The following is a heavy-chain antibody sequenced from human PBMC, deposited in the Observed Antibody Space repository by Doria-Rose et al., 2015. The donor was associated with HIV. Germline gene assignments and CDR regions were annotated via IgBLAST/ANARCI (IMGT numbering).Heavy chain of an antibody. CDR1: GVSLSSPGMG. CDR2: IFADDEG. Sequence: QITLKESGPVLVKPTETLTLTCTVSGVSLSSPGMGVSWTRQPPGKALEWLANIFADDEGSYKTSLKSRLTISRGTSKSQVVLTMTDMDPVDTATYYCARIKSSRWYHKYYFDFWGQGTLVIVSA. V-gene: IGHV2-26*01. D-gene: IGHD6-13*01. J-gene: IGHJ4*02. CDR3: ARIKSSRWYHKYYFDF.